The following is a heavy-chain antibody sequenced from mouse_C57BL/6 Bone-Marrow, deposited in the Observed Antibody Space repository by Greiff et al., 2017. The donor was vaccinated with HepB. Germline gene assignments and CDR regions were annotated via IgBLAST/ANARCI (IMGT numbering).Heavy chain of an antibody. J-gene: IGHJ1*03. CDR2: IDPENGDT. D-gene: IGHD1-1*01. Sequence: VQLQQSGAELVRPGASVKLSCTASGFNIKDDYMHWVKQRPEQGLEWIGWIDPENGDTEYASKFQGKATIPAATSSNTSYLQLSSLTSEDTAVYYLTEYYGSMYFDVWGTGTTVTVSS. CDR3: TEYYGSMYFDV. CDR1: GFNIKDDY. V-gene: IGHV14-4*01.